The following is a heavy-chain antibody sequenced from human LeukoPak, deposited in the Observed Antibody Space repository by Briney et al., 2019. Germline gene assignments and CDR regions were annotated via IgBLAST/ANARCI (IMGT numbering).Heavy chain of an antibody. D-gene: IGHD2-2*02. CDR2: ISGSGGST. CDR3: AKSRSSSISCYNY. Sequence: GGSLRLSGAASGFTLSNYAMSWVRQAPGKGLEWVSDISGSGGSTYYTDSVKGRFTISRDNSNNTLYLQMNSLGADDTAVYYCAKSRSSSISCYNYWGQGTLVTVSS. J-gene: IGHJ4*02. CDR1: GFTLSNYA. V-gene: IGHV3-23*01.